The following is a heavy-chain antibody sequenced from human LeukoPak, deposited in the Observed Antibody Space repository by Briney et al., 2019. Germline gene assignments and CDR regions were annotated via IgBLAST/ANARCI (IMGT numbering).Heavy chain of an antibody. CDR1: GFTFDDYA. Sequence: PGRSLRLSCAASGFTFDDYAMHWVRQAPGKGLEWVAVISYDGSNKYYADSVKGRFTISRDNSKKTLYLQMNSLRAEDTAVYYCARGDSYFDYWGQGTLVTVSS. CDR2: ISYDGSNK. J-gene: IGHJ4*02. CDR3: ARGDSYFDY. V-gene: IGHV3-30-3*01.